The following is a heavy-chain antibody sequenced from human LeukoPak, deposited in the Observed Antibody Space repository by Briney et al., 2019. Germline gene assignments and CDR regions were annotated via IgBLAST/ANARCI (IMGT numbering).Heavy chain of an antibody. D-gene: IGHD6-13*01. Sequence: SETLSLTCTVSGGSISSYYWSWIRQPPGKGLEWIGYIYYSGSTNYNPSLKSRVTISVDTSKNQFSLKPSSVTAADTAVYYCARLYSSSHAFSYWGQGTLVTVSS. CDR3: ARLYSSSHAFSY. CDR1: GGSISSYY. CDR2: IYYSGST. J-gene: IGHJ4*02. V-gene: IGHV4-59*01.